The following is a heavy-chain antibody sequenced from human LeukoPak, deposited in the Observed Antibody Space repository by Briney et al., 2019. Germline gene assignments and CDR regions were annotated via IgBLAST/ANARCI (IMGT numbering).Heavy chain of an antibody. D-gene: IGHD5-24*01. V-gene: IGHV4-61*01. CDR3: ARGLRDGYKNDAFDI. J-gene: IGHJ3*02. Sequence: SETLSLTCTVSGGSISSSSYYWSWIRQPPGKGLEWIGYIYYSGSTNYNPSLKSRVTILVDTSKNQFSLKLSSVTAADTAVYYCARGLRDGYKNDAFDIWGQGTMVTVSS. CDR2: IYYSGST. CDR1: GGSISSSSYY.